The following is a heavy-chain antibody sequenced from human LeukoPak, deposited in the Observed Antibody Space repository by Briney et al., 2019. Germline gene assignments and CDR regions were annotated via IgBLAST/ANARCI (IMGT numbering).Heavy chain of an antibody. J-gene: IGHJ4*02. Sequence: GGSLRLSCTASGFTFGDYAMSWFRPAPGKGLEWVGFIRSKAYGGTTEYAASVKGRFTISRDDSKSIAYLQMNSLKTEDTAVYYCTRGPIVGATTHFDYWGQGTLVTVSS. CDR3: TRGPIVGATTHFDY. D-gene: IGHD1-26*01. CDR1: GFTFGDYA. CDR2: IRSKAYGGTT. V-gene: IGHV3-49*03.